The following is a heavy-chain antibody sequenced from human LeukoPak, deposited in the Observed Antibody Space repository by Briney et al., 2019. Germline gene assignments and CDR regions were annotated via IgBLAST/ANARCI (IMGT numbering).Heavy chain of an antibody. Sequence: SETLSLTCTVSGGSISSYYWSWIRQPPGKGLEWIGYIYYSGSTNYNPSLKSRVTISVDTSKNQFSLKLSSVTAADTAVYYCAKLPAVADDYCFQGTLVNVFS. V-gene: IGHV4-59*08. CDR2: IYYSGST. J-gene: IGHJ4*02. CDR1: GGSISSYY. D-gene: IGHD6-19*01. CDR3: AKLPAVADDY.